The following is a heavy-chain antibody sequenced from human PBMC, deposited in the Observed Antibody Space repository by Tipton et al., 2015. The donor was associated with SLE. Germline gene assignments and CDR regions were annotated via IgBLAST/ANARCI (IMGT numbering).Heavy chain of an antibody. D-gene: IGHD3-22*01. Sequence: QSGPEVKKPGASVKASCKASGYTFTGYYMHWVRQAPGQGLEWMGWINPNSGGTNCAQKFQGRVTMTRDTSISTGYMELSRLRSDDTAVYYCARGSLPDYYDSSGYPDYWGQGTLVTVSS. CDR2: INPNSGGT. CDR3: ARGSLPDYYDSSGYPDY. CDR1: GYTFTGYY. V-gene: IGHV1-2*02. J-gene: IGHJ4*02.